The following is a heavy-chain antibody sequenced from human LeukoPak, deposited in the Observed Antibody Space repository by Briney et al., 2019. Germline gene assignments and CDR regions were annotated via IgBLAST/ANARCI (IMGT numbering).Heavy chain of an antibody. D-gene: IGHD3-22*01. J-gene: IGHJ4*02. Sequence: PGGSLRLSCAVSGITLSNYGMSWVRQAPGKELEWVAGISDSGGSTNYADSVKGRFTISRDNPKNTLYLQMNSLRAEDTAVYFCAKRGVVIRVILVGFHKEAYYFDSWGQGALVTVSS. CDR2: ISDSGGST. CDR3: AKRGVVIRVILVGFHKEAYYFDS. CDR1: GITLSNYG. V-gene: IGHV3-23*01.